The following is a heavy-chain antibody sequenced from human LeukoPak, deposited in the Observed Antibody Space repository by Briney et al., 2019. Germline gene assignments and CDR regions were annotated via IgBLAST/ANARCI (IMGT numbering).Heavy chain of an antibody. V-gene: IGHV4-39*07. Sequence: PSETLSLTCTVSGGSISSSSYYWGWIRQPPGKGLEWIGSIYYSGSTYYNPSLKSRVTISVDTSKNQFSLKLSSVTAADTAVYYCARDLYYDILTGYYEKGYYYYMDVWGKGTTVTVSS. CDR2: IYYSGST. J-gene: IGHJ6*03. CDR3: ARDLYYDILTGYYEKGYYYYMDV. D-gene: IGHD3-9*01. CDR1: GGSISSSSYY.